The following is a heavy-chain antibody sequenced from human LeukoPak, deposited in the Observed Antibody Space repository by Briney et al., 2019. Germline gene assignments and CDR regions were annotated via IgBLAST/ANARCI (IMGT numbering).Heavy chain of an antibody. Sequence: GGSLRLSCAASGFTVSSSYMSWVRQAPGKGLEWVSVIYSGGSTYYADSVKGRFTISRDNSKNTLYLQMNSLRAEDTAVYYCASERNYYGSGSYYWGQGTLVTVSS. J-gene: IGHJ4*02. CDR1: GFTVSSSY. V-gene: IGHV3-66*01. CDR3: ASERNYYGSGSYY. D-gene: IGHD3-10*01. CDR2: IYSGGST.